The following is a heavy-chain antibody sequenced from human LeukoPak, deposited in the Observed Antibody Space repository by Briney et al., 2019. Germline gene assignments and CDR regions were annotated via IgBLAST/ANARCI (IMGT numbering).Heavy chain of an antibody. Sequence: GGSLRLSCAVSGFTFSSYAMSWVRQAPGKGLEWVSSISGSGGSTYYADSVKGRFTISRDNSKNTLYLQMNSLRAEDTAVYYCAKGEYYYDSSGYSIGNWGQGTLVTASS. D-gene: IGHD3-22*01. CDR2: ISGSGGST. CDR3: AKGEYYYDSSGYSIGN. J-gene: IGHJ4*02. CDR1: GFTFSSYA. V-gene: IGHV3-23*01.